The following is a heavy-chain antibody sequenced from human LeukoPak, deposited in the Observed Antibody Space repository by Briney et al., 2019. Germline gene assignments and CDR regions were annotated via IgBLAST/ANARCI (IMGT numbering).Heavy chain of an antibody. CDR2: ISAYNGNT. V-gene: IGHV1-18*01. Sequence: ASVKVSCKASGYTFTSYGISWVRQAPGQGLEWMGWISAYNGNTNYAQKLQGRVTMTTDTSTSTAYMELRSLRSDDTAVYYCAREVEASGQRLVRDDAFDIWGQGTMVTVSS. CDR3: AREVEASGQRLVRDDAFDI. J-gene: IGHJ3*02. D-gene: IGHD6-13*01. CDR1: GYTFTSYG.